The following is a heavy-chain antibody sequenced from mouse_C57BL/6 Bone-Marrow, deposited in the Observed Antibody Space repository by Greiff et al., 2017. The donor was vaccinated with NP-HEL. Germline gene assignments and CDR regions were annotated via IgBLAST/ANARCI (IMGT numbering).Heavy chain of an antibody. J-gene: IGHJ1*03. Sequence: VQVVESGPGLVKPSQSLFLPCSITGFPINSGYYWIWIRHSPGKPLEWMGYITHSGEPFYNPSLQTPISITRETSKNQFFLQLNSVTTEETAMYYCAGDYDGYWYFDVGGTGTTVTVSS. V-gene: IGHV12-3*01. CDR1: GFPINSGYY. D-gene: IGHD2-3*01. CDR2: ITHSGEP. CDR3: AGDYDGYWYFDV.